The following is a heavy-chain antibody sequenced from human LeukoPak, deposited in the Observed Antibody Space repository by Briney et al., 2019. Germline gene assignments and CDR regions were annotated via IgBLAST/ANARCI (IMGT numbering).Heavy chain of an antibody. V-gene: IGHV4-59*01. Sequence: SETLSLTCTVSGGSISSYYWSWIRQPPGKGLEWIGYLYSSGSTNYNPSLESRVTITEDTSKNQLSLRLNSVTAADTDAYYCARAFRGGYYMDVWGKGTTVTVSS. D-gene: IGHD3-16*01. CDR3: ARAFRGGYYMDV. CDR2: LYSSGST. CDR1: GGSISSYY. J-gene: IGHJ6*03.